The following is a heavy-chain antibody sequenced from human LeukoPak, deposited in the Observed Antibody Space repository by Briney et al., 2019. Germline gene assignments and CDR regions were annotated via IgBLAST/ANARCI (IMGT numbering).Heavy chain of an antibody. D-gene: IGHD3-16*02. CDR1: DGSVSGGNYY. CDR2: INHSGST. J-gene: IGHJ4*02. V-gene: IGHV4-34*01. CDR3: ARGRGIWGSYRHLFDY. Sequence: SETLSLTCTVSDGSVSGGNYYCSWTRQPPGKGLEWIGEINHSGSTNYNPSLKSRVTISVDTSKNQFSLKLSSVTAADTAVYYCARGRGIWGSYRHLFDYWGQGTLVTVSS.